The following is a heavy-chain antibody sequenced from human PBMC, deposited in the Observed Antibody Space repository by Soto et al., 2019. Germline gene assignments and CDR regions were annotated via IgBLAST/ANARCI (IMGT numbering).Heavy chain of an antibody. CDR1: GFTFTSSA. CDR2: IVVGSGNK. V-gene: IGHV1-58*02. CDR3: AAGPREYQLLFSNYYYYGMDV. D-gene: IGHD2-2*01. J-gene: IGHJ6*04. Sequence: SVKVSCKASGFTFTSSAMQRVRKARGQSLEWKGRIVVGSGNKNYAQKFQERVTITRDMSTSTAYIELSSLRSEDTALYYCAAGPREYQLLFSNYYYYGMDVWGKGPTVTVSS.